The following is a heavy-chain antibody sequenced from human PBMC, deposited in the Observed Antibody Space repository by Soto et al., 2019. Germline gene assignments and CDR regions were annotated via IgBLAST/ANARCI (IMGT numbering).Heavy chain of an antibody. CDR2: LSGSGDTT. D-gene: IGHD5-12*01. V-gene: IGHV3-23*01. CDR3: ATRYGYNSN. J-gene: IGHJ4*02. Sequence: GGSLRLSCAASGFPFSSYAMSWVRQAPGKGLEWVSALSGSGDTTHYADSVKGRFTISRDTSKNTLYLQMNGLIVEDTAVYYCATRYGYNSNWGQGTLVTVSS. CDR1: GFPFSSYA.